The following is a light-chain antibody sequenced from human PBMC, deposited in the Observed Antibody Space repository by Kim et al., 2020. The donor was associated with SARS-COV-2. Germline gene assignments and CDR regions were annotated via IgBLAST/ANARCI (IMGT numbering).Light chain of an antibody. CDR2: EVT. CDR1: SSDIGAYEN. CDR3: CSYARTSYV. Sequence: QSALTQPPSASGSPGQSVTISCTGSSSDIGAYENVSWYQQHPGKAPKLLISEVTKRSSGVPDRFSGSRSGNTASLTVSGLQVEDEADYYCCSYARTSYVFGTGTKVIVL. V-gene: IGLV2-8*01. J-gene: IGLJ1*01.